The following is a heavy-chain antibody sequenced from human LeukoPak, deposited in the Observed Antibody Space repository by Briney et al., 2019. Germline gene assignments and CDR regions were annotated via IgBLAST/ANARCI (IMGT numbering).Heavy chain of an antibody. V-gene: IGHV3-53*05. CDR3: ARDKGSGYFDY. J-gene: IGHJ4*02. Sequence: GGSLRLSCAASGFSVRDNYMSWVRQAPGQGLEWVSVIFTGGSTYYADSVQGRLTISRDTSKNTLYLQVNSLRPEDTAVYHCARDKGSGYFDYWGQGTLVTVSS. CDR2: IFTGGST. CDR1: GFSVRDNY. D-gene: IGHD3-3*01.